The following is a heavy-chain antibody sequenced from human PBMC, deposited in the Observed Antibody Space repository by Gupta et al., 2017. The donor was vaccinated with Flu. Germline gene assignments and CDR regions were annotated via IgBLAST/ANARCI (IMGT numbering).Heavy chain of an antibody. CDR2: ISASGVST. Sequence: AMSGVRQAPGKGLEWVSGISASGVSTYYADSVKGRFTISRDNSKNTLYLQMNSLRAEDTAVYYCAKDLTLVFHYFDYWGQGTLVTVSS. CDR1: A. D-gene: IGHD2-8*01. J-gene: IGHJ4*02. V-gene: IGHV3-23*01. CDR3: AKDLTLVFHYFDY.